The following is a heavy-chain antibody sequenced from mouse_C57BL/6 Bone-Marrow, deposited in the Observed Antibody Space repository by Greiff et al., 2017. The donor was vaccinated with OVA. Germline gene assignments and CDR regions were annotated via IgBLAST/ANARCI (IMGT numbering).Heavy chain of an antibody. V-gene: IGHV3-8*01. CDR2: ISYSGST. J-gene: IGHJ4*01. D-gene: IGHD2-4*01. CDR1: GYSITSDY. CDR3: ARYPYDYDEGYYAMDY. Sequence: EVQLVESGPGLAKPSQTLSLTCSVTGYSITSDYWNWIRKFPGNKLEYMGYISYSGSTYYNPSLKSRISITRDTSKNQYYLQLNSVTTEDTATYYCARYPYDYDEGYYAMDYWGQGTSVTVSS.